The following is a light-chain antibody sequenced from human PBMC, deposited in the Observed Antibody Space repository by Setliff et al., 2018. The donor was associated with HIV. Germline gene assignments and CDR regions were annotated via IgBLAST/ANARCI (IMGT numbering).Light chain of an antibody. Sequence: QAVVTQEPSLTVPPGGTVTLTCGSSTGAVTSGHYPYWFQQKPGQAPRTLIYDTTNKHSWTPARFSGSLLGDKAALTLSGAQPEDEAEYYCLLSYSGASGVFGTGTKVTV. J-gene: IGLJ1*01. CDR1: TGAVTSGHY. CDR3: LLSYSGASGV. V-gene: IGLV7-46*01. CDR2: DTT.